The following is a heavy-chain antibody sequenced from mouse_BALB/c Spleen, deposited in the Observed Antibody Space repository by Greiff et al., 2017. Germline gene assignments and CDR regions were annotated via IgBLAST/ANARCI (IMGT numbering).Heavy chain of an antibody. D-gene: IGHD4-1*01. V-gene: IGHV5-6-5*01. J-gene: IGHJ1*01. CDR1: GFTFSSYA. CDR2: ISSGGST. CDR3: ARPRLGTWYFDV. Sequence: EVQVVESGGGLVKPGGSLKLSCAASGFTFSSYAMSWVRQTPEKRLEWVASISSGGSTYYPDSVKGRFTISRDNARNILYLQMSSLRSEDTAMYYCARPRLGTWYFDVWGAGTTVTVSS.